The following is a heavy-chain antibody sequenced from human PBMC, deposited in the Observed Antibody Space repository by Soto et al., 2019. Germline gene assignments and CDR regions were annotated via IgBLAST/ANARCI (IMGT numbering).Heavy chain of an antibody. J-gene: IGHJ6*03. CDR3: VRGGFEEYFHYMDL. CDR2: INSDGSRT. V-gene: IGHV3-74*01. Sequence: EVQLVESGGGLVQPGGSLRLSCVDSGFSFSNYGMHWVRQAPGKGLVWVSHINSDGSRTSYADSVKGRFTISRDNAKNTLYLQVNSLRVEDTAMYYCVRGGFEEYFHYMDLWGKGTTVTVAS. CDR1: GFSFSNYG. D-gene: IGHD3-10*01.